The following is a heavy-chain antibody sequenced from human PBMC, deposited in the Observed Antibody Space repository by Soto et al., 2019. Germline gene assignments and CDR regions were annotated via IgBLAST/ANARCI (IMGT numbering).Heavy chain of an antibody. D-gene: IGHD2-2*01. CDR3: ARHDPVVPAAISFDY. V-gene: IGHV1-2*04. Sequence: ASVKVSCKASGYTFTGYYMHWVRQAPGQGLEWMGWINPNSGGTNYAQKFQGWVTMTRDTSISTAYMELSRLRSDDTAVYYCARHDPVVPAAISFDYWGQGTLVTVSS. CDR1: GYTFTGYY. J-gene: IGHJ4*02. CDR2: INPNSGGT.